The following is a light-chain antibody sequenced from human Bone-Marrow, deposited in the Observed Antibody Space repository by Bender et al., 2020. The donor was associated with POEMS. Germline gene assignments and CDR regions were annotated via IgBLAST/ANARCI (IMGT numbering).Light chain of an antibody. Sequence: QSVLTQPPSAPATPGQSVIIPCSGSSPNIGGNAANWRQQPPGTAPKLLIYGNDQRPSGVPDRFSGSEWGTSASLAMSGLQSEDEADYFCSAWDGILKGWVFGGGTELTVL. CDR3: SAWDGILKGWV. J-gene: IGLJ3*02. V-gene: IGLV1-44*01. CDR1: SPNIGGNA. CDR2: GND.